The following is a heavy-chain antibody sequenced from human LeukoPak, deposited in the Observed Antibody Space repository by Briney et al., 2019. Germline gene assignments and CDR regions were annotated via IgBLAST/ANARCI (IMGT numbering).Heavy chain of an antibody. CDR1: GFTFSSYA. CDR3: AKDKYSHRGYFDY. J-gene: IGHJ4*02. D-gene: IGHD2-21*01. Sequence: GGSLRRSCAASGFTFSSYAMSWVRQAPGKGLEWVSTISGSGGSTYYADSVKGRFTISRDNSKNTLYLQMNSLRAEDTAVYYCAKDKYSHRGYFDYWGQGTLVTVSS. V-gene: IGHV3-23*01. CDR2: ISGSGGST.